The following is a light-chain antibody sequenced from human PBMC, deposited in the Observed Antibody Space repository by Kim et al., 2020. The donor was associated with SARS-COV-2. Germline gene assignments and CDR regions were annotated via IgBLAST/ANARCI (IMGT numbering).Light chain of an antibody. CDR2: GAS. Sequence: ASVGVTVTITCRARQAISRWLVWYQQRPGSAPKMLIYGASLLQSGVPSRFSGSGSGTEFSLTITGLQAEDFAVYYCQQADNFPPTFGQGTRV. CDR3: QQADNFPPT. J-gene: IGKJ1*01. V-gene: IGKV1-12*01. CDR1: QAISRW.